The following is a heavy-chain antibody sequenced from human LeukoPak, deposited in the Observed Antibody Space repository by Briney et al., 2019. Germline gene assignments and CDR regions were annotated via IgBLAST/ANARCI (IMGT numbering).Heavy chain of an antibody. J-gene: IGHJ4*02. CDR2: INPNSGGT. D-gene: IGHD1-26*01. CDR1: GYTFTGYY. CDR3: ARDMGGSYLYYFDY. V-gene: IGHV1-2*02. Sequence: ASVKVSCKASGYTFTGYYMHWVRQAPGQGLEWMGWINPNSGGTNYAQKFQGRVTMTRDTSISTAYMELSRLRSDDTAVYYCARDMGGSYLYYFDYWGQGTLVTVSS.